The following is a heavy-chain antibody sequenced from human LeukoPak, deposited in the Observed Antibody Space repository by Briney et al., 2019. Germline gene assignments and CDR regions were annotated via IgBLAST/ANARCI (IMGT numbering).Heavy chain of an antibody. CDR2: IYYSGST. J-gene: IGHJ6*02. V-gene: IGHV4-61*01. CDR1: GGSISGSSYY. CDR3: AGIAAAGTMGYYYGMDV. D-gene: IGHD6-13*01. Sequence: SETLSLTCTVSGGSISGSSYYWSWIRQPPGKGLEWIGYIYYSGSTNYNPSLKSRVTISVDTSKNQFSLKLSSVTAADTAVYYCAGIAAAGTMGYYYGMDVWGQGTTVTVSS.